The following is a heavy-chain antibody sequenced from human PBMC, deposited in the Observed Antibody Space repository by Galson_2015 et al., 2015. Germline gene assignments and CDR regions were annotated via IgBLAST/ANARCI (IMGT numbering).Heavy chain of an antibody. J-gene: IGHJ4*02. Sequence: LRLSCAASEFTFSSYYMSWVRQAPGPGLEWVSSISSTTTYIYYADSVKGRFTISRDNAKNSLYLQMNSLGAEDTAVYYCARQILDYDFWSGYYPTNFDYWGQGTLVTVSS. V-gene: IGHV3-21*01. D-gene: IGHD3-3*01. CDR3: ARQILDYDFWSGYYPTNFDY. CDR1: EFTFSSYY. CDR2: ISSTTTYI.